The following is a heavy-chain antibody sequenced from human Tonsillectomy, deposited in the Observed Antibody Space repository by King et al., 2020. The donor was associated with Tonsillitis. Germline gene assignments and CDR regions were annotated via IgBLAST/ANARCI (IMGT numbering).Heavy chain of an antibody. J-gene: IGHJ4*02. Sequence: VQLVESGGGLVKPGGSLRLSCAASGLTFSSYSMNWVRQAPGKGLEWVSSISSTSSYTYYDDSVKGRFTDSRDKAKKSLYLQMNSLRAEDTAVYYCASDIFRDVDGAFDYWGQGTLVTVSS. D-gene: IGHD4/OR15-4a*01. CDR1: GLTFSSYS. CDR2: ISSTSSYT. CDR3: ASDIFRDVDGAFDY. V-gene: IGHV3-21*01.